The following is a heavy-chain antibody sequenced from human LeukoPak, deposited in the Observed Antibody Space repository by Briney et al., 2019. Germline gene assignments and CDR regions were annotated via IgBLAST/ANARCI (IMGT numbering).Heavy chain of an antibody. CDR3: ARGPQDVAAAGVDY. CDR1: GYTFTSYG. CDR2: ISAYNGNT. D-gene: IGHD6-13*01. J-gene: IGHJ4*02. V-gene: IGHV1-18*01. Sequence: ASAKVSCKASGYTFTSYGISWVRQAPGQGLEWMGWISAYNGNTNYAQKLQGRVTMTTDTSTSTAYMELRSLRSDDTAVYYCARGPQDVAAAGVDYWGQGTLVTVSS.